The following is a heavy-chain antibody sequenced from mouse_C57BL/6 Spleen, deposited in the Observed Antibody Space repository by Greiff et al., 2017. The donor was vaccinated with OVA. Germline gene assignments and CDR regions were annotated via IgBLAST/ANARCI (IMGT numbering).Heavy chain of an antibody. CDR2: IRNKANGYTT. J-gene: IGHJ3*01. V-gene: IGHV7-3*01. CDR3: ASGGLCLRRAWFAY. D-gene: IGHD2-2*01. CDR1: GFTFTDYY. Sequence: EVQVVESGGGLVQPGGSLSLSCAASGFTFTDYYMSWVRQPPGKALEWLGFIRNKANGYTTEYSASVKGRFTISRANSQSILYLQMHALGTEDSATYYCASGGLCLRRAWFAYWGQGTLVTVSA.